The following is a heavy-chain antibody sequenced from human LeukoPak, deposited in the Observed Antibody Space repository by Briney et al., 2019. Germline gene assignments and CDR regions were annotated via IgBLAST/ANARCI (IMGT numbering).Heavy chain of an antibody. CDR3: ASWARITMVRGVPPLKYYYYYGMDV. CDR2: ISSSGSTI. Sequence: SGGSLRLSCAASGFTFSSYEMNWVRQAPGKGLEWASYISSSGSTIYYADSVKGRFTISRDNAKNSLYLQMNSLRAEDTAVYYCASWARITMVRGVPPLKYYYYYGMDVWGKGTTVTVSS. CDR1: GFTFSSYE. D-gene: IGHD3-10*01. J-gene: IGHJ6*04. V-gene: IGHV3-48*03.